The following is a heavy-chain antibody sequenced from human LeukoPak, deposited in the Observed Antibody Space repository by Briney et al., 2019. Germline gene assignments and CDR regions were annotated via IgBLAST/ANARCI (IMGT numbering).Heavy chain of an antibody. Sequence: PGGSLRLSCAASGSTFSSYSMNWVRQAPGKGLEWVSSISSSSSYIYYADSVKGRFTISRDNAKNSLYLQMNSLRAEYTAVYYCARRAGAYSHPYDYWGQGTLVTVSS. CDR1: GSTFSSYS. CDR2: ISSSSSYI. CDR3: ARRAGAYSHPYDY. J-gene: IGHJ4*02. V-gene: IGHV3-21*01. D-gene: IGHD4/OR15-4a*01.